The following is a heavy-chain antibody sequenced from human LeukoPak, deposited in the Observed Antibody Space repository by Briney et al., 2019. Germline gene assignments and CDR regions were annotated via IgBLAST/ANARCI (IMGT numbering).Heavy chain of an antibody. CDR2: IWYDGSNK. CDR3: ARDILMFSGSYYTYYYYGMDV. J-gene: IGHJ6*02. CDR1: GFTFSSYG. Sequence: PGGSLRLSCAASGFTFSSYGMHWVRQAPGKGLEWVAVIWYDGSNKYYADSVKGRFTISRDNSKNTLYLQMNSLKAEDTAVNYCARDILMFSGSYYTYYYYGMDVWGQGTTVTVSS. V-gene: IGHV3-33*01. D-gene: IGHD3-10*01.